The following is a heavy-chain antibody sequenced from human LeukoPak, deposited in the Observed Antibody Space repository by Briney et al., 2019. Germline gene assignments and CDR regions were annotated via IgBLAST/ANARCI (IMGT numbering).Heavy chain of an antibody. D-gene: IGHD3-16*01. J-gene: IGHJ4*02. CDR3: AASSGVTLGRF. Sequence: SQTLSLTCTVSDGSIGSGTHYYNWIRQHPGKGLEWIGYIYHTGITSYNPSLKGRVIVSVDTSMNQVFLRLSSLTAADTAVYYCAASSGVTLGRFWGQGTLVSVSS. CDR1: DGSIGSGTHY. V-gene: IGHV4-31*03. CDR2: IYHTGIT.